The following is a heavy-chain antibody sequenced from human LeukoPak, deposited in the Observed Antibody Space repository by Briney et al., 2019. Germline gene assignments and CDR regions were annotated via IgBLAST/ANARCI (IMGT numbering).Heavy chain of an antibody. Sequence: GGSLRLSCAASGFTFSSYSMNWVRQAPGKGLEWVSSISSSSSYIYYADSVKGRFTISRDNAKNSLYLQMNSLRAEDTAVYYCARVSYGDYNWFDPWGQGTLVTVSS. V-gene: IGHV3-21*01. J-gene: IGHJ5*02. CDR1: GFTFSSYS. CDR3: ARVSYGDYNWFDP. D-gene: IGHD4-17*01. CDR2: ISSSSSYI.